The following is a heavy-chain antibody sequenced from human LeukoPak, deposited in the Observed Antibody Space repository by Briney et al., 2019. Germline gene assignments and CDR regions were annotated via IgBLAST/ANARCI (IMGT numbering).Heavy chain of an antibody. Sequence: PGGSLRLSCAASGFTFSSYGMHWVRQAPGKGLEWVAVIWYDGSNKYYADSVKGRFTISRDNSKNTLYLQMNSLRAEDTAVYYCARVSPYYXDSSGYSDYWGQGTLVTVSS. CDR2: IWYDGSNK. J-gene: IGHJ4*02. CDR1: GFTFSSYG. CDR3: ARVSPYYXDSSGYSDY. D-gene: IGHD3-22*01. V-gene: IGHV3-33*01.